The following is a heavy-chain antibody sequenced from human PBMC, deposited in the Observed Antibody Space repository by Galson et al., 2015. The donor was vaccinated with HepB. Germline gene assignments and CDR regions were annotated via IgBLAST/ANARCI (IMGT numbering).Heavy chain of an antibody. CDR2: ISGSGDSA. J-gene: IGHJ5*02. Sequence: SLRLSCAASGFTLKNYVKSWVRQAPGKGLEWVAGISGSGDSAYYADSVNGRFTISRDNSKNILYLQMNTLRAEDTAVYYCAKDGCSGTSCFNVNWFDPWGQGSLVTVSS. CDR1: GFTLKNYV. CDR3: AKDGCSGTSCFNVNWFDP. D-gene: IGHD2-2*01. V-gene: IGHV3-23*01.